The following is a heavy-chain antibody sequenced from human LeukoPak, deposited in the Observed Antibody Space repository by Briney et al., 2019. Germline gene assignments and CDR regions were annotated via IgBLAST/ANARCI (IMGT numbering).Heavy chain of an antibody. CDR3: ARLNYYDSSAFS. CDR2: IYYSGST. J-gene: IGHJ5*02. CDR1: GGSISSYY. D-gene: IGHD3-22*01. Sequence: PSETLSLTCTVSGGSISSYYWSWIRQPPGKGLEWIGYIYYSGSTNYNPSLKSRVTISVDTSKDHFSLRLSSVTAADTAVYYCARLNYYDSSAFSWGQGTLVTVSS. V-gene: IGHV4-59*08.